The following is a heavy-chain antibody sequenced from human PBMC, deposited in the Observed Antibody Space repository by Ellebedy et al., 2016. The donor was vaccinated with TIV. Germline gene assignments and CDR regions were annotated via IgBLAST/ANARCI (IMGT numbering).Heavy chain of an antibody. D-gene: IGHD5-24*01. J-gene: IGHJ4*02. CDR3: AREGTDGYNYFDY. CDR1: GGSISALTYH. CDR2: SHYSGST. V-gene: IGHV4-39*07. Sequence: MPSETLSLTCNVSGGSISALTYHWGWVRQSPGKGLEWIGNSHYSGSTNYNPSLESRVTISVDTSKNQVSLKLTSVTAAETAVYYCAREGTDGYNYFDYWGRGTLVTVSS.